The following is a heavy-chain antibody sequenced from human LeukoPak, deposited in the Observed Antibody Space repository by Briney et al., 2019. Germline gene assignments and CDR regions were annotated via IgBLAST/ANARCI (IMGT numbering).Heavy chain of an antibody. J-gene: IGHJ1*01. CDR3: AGSSSSAEYFQH. Sequence: SETLSLTCTVSGGSISNYYWSWIRQPPGKGLEWIGYIFYSGSTNYNPSLKSRVTISLDTSKNQFSLKLNSVTAADTAVYYCAGSSSSAEYFQHWGQGTLVTVSS. V-gene: IGHV4-59*01. D-gene: IGHD6-6*01. CDR2: IFYSGST. CDR1: GGSISNYY.